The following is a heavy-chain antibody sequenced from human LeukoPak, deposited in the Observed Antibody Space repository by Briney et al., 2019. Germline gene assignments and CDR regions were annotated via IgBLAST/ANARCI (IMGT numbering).Heavy chain of an antibody. V-gene: IGHV3-48*02. CDR2: ISSSSSTI. J-gene: IGHJ5*02. Sequence: GGSLRLSCAASGFTFSSYSMNWVRQAPGKGLEWVSYISSSSSTIYYADSMKGRFTISRDNAKNSLYLQMNSLRDEDTAVYYCARGNFDWVINWFDPWGQGTLVTVSS. CDR1: GFTFSSYS. CDR3: ARGNFDWVINWFDP. D-gene: IGHD3-9*01.